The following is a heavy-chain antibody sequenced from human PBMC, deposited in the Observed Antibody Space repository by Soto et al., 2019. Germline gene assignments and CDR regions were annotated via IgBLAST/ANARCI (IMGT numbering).Heavy chain of an antibody. CDR1: GGTFSSYA. V-gene: IGHV1-69*01. D-gene: IGHD5-18*01. Sequence: QVQLVQSGAEVKKPGSSVKVSCKASGGTFSSYAISWVRQAPGQGLEWMGGISPIFGTANYAQKFQGRVTITADDSTSTAYMELSSLRSEDTAVYYCARDDLGVITAMAGGNYWGQGTLVTVSS. CDR3: ARDDLGVITAMAGGNY. CDR2: ISPIFGTA. J-gene: IGHJ4*02.